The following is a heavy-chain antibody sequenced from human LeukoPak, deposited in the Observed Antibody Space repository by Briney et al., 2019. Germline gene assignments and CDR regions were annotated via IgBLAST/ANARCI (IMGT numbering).Heavy chain of an antibody. Sequence: GGSLRLSCVASGFTFSSYAMSWVRQAPGKGLEWVSYISSSDSTIYYADSVKGRFTISRDNAKNSLYLQMNSLRAGDTAVYYCARTIEMATISYFDYWGQGTLVTVSS. V-gene: IGHV3-48*03. CDR1: GFTFSSYA. J-gene: IGHJ4*02. CDR2: ISSSDSTI. D-gene: IGHD5-24*01. CDR3: ARTIEMATISYFDY.